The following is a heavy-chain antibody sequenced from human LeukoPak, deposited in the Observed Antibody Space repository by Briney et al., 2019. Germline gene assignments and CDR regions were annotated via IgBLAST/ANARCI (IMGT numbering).Heavy chain of an antibody. V-gene: IGHV3-7*01. D-gene: IGHD3-22*01. CDR1: GFTFSNYW. CDR3: VRDANYHDGSNYYDVLDI. J-gene: IGHJ3*02. Sequence: GGSLRLSCAASGFTFSNYWMVWVRQAPGEGLEWVANIRGDGSRQYYLDSVKGRFTISRDNAKNSLYLQMSSLRTDDTAVYYCVRDANYHDGSNYYDVLDIWGQGTMVTVSS. CDR2: IRGDGSRQ.